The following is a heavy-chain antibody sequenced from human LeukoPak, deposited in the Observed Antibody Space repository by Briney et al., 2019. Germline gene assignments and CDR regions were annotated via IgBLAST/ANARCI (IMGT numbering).Heavy chain of an antibody. CDR2: VSHSGST. CDR1: GGSFSGYY. Sequence: SETLSLTCAVYGGSFSGYYWSWIRQPPGKGLEWIGEVSHSGSTNYNPSLKSRVTISVDTSKNQFSLKLSSVTAADSAVYYCATGNYDISGYFFDYWGQGTLVTVSS. J-gene: IGHJ4*02. V-gene: IGHV4-34*01. D-gene: IGHD3-22*01. CDR3: ATGNYDISGYFFDY.